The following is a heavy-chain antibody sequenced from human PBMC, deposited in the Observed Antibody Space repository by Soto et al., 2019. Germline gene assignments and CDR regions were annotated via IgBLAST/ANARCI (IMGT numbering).Heavy chain of an antibody. V-gene: IGHV3-64*01. CDR1: GFTFSSCA. CDR3: ARGAYSSVLDY. J-gene: IGHJ4*02. CDR2: ISSNGGST. Sequence: GGSLRLSCAASGFTFSSCAMHWVRQAPGKGLEYVSAISSNGGSTYYANSVKGRFTISRDNSKNTLYLQMGSLRAEDMAVYYCARGAYSSVLDYWGQGTLVTVSS. D-gene: IGHD6-19*01.